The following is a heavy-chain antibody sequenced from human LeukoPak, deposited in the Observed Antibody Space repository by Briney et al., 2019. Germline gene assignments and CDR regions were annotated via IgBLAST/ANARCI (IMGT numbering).Heavy chain of an antibody. D-gene: IGHD1-26*01. CDR3: ARQNTPHGNFDY. CDR1: GFTFSSYD. J-gene: IGHJ4*02. Sequence: GGSLRLSCAASGFTFSSYDMHWVRHATGKGLEWVSAIGVAANTFYSGSVKGRFTISRENAKNSLYLLMTSLRAEDTAVYYCARQNTPHGNFDYWGQGILVTVSS. V-gene: IGHV3-13*01. CDR2: IGVAANT.